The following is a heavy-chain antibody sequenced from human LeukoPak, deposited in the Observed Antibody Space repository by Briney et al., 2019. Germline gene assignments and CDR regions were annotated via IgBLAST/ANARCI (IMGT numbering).Heavy chain of an antibody. CDR3: ARGAVRDTAMVEDAFDI. V-gene: IGHV1-2*02. Sequence: GASVKVSCKASGYTFTGYYMHWVRQAPGQGLEWVGWISAYNGNTNYAQKLQGRVTMTRDTSISTAYMELSRLRSDDTAVYYCARGAVRDTAMVEDAFDIWGQGTMVTVSS. CDR2: ISAYNGNT. CDR1: GYTFTGYY. J-gene: IGHJ3*02. D-gene: IGHD5-18*01.